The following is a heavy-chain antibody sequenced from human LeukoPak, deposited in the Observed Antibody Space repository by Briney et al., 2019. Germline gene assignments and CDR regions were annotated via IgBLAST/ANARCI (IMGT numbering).Heavy chain of an antibody. J-gene: IGHJ6*03. D-gene: IGHD2-2*01. V-gene: IGHV3-30*02. CDR2: IRYDGSNK. CDR3: AKGGGDIVVVPAAPDPYYYYYYMDV. Sequence: GGSLRLSCAASGFTFSSYGMHWVRQAPGKGLEWVAFIRYDGSNKYYADSVKGRFTISRDNSKNTLYLQMNSLRAEDTAVYYCAKGGGDIVVVPAAPDPYYYYYYMDVWGKGTTVTVSS. CDR1: GFTFSSYG.